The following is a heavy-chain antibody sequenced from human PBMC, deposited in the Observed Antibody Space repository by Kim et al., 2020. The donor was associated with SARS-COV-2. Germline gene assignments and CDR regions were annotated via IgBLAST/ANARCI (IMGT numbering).Heavy chain of an antibody. J-gene: IGHJ4*02. CDR1: GFTFSSHG. V-gene: IGHV3-48*02. D-gene: IGHD6-13*01. Sequence: GGSLRLSCAASGFTFSSHGMYWVRQAPGKGLEWVSAISGTSSRIQYAESVKGRFTISRDNAKNSLYLQMNSLRDEDTAVYYCARGLAAASEFDCWGQGTLVTVSS. CDR3: ARGLAAASEFDC. CDR2: ISGTSSRI.